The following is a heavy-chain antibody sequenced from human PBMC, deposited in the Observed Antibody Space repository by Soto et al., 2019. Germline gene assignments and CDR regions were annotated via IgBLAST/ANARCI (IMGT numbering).Heavy chain of an antibody. V-gene: IGHV2-26*01. D-gene: IGHD3-16*01. CDR1: VFSLSNARMG. Sequence: QVTLKESGPVLVKPTETLTLTCTVSVFSLSNARMGVSWIRQPPGKALEWLAHIFSNDEKSYSTPLKSRLTTSTDTSKSQVVLTMTNMDPVDTATYYCARIAGDDYNWFDPWGQGTLVTVSS. CDR3: ARIAGDDYNWFDP. CDR2: IFSNDEK. J-gene: IGHJ5*02.